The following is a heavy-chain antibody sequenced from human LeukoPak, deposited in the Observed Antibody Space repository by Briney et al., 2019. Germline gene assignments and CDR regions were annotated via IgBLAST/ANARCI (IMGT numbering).Heavy chain of an antibody. CDR2: IHYSGST. CDR1: GGSISSYY. D-gene: IGHD3-22*01. Sequence: SETLSLTCTVSGGSISSYYWSWIRQPPGKGLEWIGYIHYSGSTNYNPSLKGRVTISVDTSKKQFYLKLSSVTAADTAVYYCARDGGGIYESSGYCPGMFDYWAQGTLVTVSS. V-gene: IGHV4-59*01. J-gene: IGHJ4*02. CDR3: ARDGGGIYESSGYCPGMFDY.